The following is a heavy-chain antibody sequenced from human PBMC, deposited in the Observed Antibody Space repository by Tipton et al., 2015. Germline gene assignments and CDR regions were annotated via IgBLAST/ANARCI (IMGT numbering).Heavy chain of an antibody. Sequence: SLRLSCAASGFKFNIYTMNWVRQAPGKGLEWVSYISSSGGTLYYADSVKGRFTISRDNSKNTLYLQMNSLRAEDTAVYYCARLVGVGSYYFDYWGQGTLVTVSS. D-gene: IGHD2-15*01. CDR1: GFKFNIYT. CDR3: ARLVGVGSYYFDY. J-gene: IGHJ4*02. V-gene: IGHV3-48*01. CDR2: ISSSGGTL.